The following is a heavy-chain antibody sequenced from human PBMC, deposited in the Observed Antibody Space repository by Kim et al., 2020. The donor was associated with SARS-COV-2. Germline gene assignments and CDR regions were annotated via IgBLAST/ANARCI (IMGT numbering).Heavy chain of an antibody. CDR2: MAPDGRDK. V-gene: IGHV3-7*01. D-gene: IGHD1-1*01. CDR1: GFIFSKSW. CDR3: ARDGDNWNDFDY. J-gene: IGHJ4*02. Sequence: GGSLRLSCGASGFIFSKSWMTWVRQAPGKGLEWVANMAPDGRDKNYADSVKGRFIISRDNAKNLIYLQMNNLKVEDTAVYFWARDGDNWNDFDYWGQGTLVSVSS.